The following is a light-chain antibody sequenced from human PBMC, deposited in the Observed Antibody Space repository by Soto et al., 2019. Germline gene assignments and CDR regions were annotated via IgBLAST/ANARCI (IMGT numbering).Light chain of an antibody. CDR3: QQYNNWPPTT. CDR2: RAS. J-gene: IGKJ2*01. Sequence: EIVMTQSPATLSVSPGERATLSCRASQSISNNLAWYQQKPGQAPRLLFYRASTRATSVPARFSGSESGTEFTLTISSLQSEDFAVYYCQQYNNWPPTTFGQGTKLEIK. CDR1: QSISNN. V-gene: IGKV3-15*01.